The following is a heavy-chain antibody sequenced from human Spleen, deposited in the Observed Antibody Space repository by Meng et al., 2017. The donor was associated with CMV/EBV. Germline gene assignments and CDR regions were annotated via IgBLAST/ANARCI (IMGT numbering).Heavy chain of an antibody. CDR2: IVVGSGNT. Sequence: SVKVSCKASGFTFATSGVQWVRQARGQRLEWIGWIVVGSGNTNYAQNFQERVTITSDMSTRTAYMELRSLRSDDTAVYYCARVTWAERYDTSGYYADYWGQGTLVTVSS. D-gene: IGHD3-22*01. CDR1: GFTFATSG. J-gene: IGHJ4*02. V-gene: IGHV1-58*01. CDR3: ARVTWAERYDTSGYYADY.